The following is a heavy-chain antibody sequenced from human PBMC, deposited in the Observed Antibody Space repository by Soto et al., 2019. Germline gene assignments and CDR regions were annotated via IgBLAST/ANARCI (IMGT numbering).Heavy chain of an antibody. CDR1: GYTFTSYA. CDR2: INAGNGNT. V-gene: IGHV1-3*01. D-gene: IGHD2-2*01. CDR3: ARDNCSSTSCQNRLHYYYGMDV. J-gene: IGHJ6*02. Sequence: ASVKVSCKASGYTFTSYAMHWVRQAPGQRLEWMGWINAGNGNTKYSQKFQGRVTITRDTSASTAYMELSSLRSEDTAVYYCARDNCSSTSCQNRLHYYYGMDVWGQGTTVTVSS.